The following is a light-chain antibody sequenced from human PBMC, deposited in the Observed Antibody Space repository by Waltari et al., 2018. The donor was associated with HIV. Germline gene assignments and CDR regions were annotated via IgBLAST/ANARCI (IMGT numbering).Light chain of an antibody. CDR2: SNK. CDR1: TSNVGSNP. J-gene: IGLJ3*02. CDR3: AARDDSLNVWV. V-gene: IGLV1-44*01. Sequence: QSFLTQPPSASGTPGRRVVISCSGNTSNVGSNPVNWYRQVPGTAPKLLMFSNKQGPSGVTDRFAGSKSGTSASLAIKGLQSEDEADYYCAARDDSLNVWVFGGGTKLTVL.